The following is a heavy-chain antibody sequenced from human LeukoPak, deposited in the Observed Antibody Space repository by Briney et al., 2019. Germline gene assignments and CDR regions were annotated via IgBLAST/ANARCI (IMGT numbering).Heavy chain of an antibody. D-gene: IGHD3-16*02. CDR1: GYTFTASY. Sequence: ASVKVCCKASGYTFTASYIHWVRQAPGQGLEWMGWINPSSGATNSVQKFLVRVTMTRDTSMSTAYMELSSLTSDDTAVYYCARGGQIYDYVWGSYLEFWGQGTLVTVSS. CDR3: ARGGQIYDYVWGSYLEF. CDR2: INPSSGAT. V-gene: IGHV1-2*02. J-gene: IGHJ4*02.